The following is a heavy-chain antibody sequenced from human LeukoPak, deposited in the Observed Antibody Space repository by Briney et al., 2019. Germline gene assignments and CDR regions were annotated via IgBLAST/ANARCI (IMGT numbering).Heavy chain of an antibody. V-gene: IGHV4-59*01. CDR3: ARSTWLLDI. Sequence: ASETLSLTCTVSGVSISPYYWSWIRQPPGKGLEWIGYIYYSGSTNYSPSLKSRVTISLDTSRNQFSLKLSSVTAADTAVYYCARSTWLLDIWGQGTLVTVSS. CDR2: IYYSGST. J-gene: IGHJ4*02. CDR1: GVSISPYY. D-gene: IGHD5-12*01.